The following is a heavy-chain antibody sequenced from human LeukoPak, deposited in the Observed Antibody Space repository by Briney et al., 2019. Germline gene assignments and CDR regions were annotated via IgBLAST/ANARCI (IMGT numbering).Heavy chain of an antibody. J-gene: IGHJ3*02. CDR1: GFTFSDYA. D-gene: IGHD5-12*01. Sequence: GGSLRLSCVASGFTFSDYAMNWVRQAPGKGLEWVSTITFSVITTSYAASVKGRFTISRDNSKNTLYLQMNSLRAEDTAVYYCAKSVAIGFDIWGQGTMVTVSS. CDR3: AKSVAIGFDI. V-gene: IGHV3-23*01. CDR2: ITFSVITT.